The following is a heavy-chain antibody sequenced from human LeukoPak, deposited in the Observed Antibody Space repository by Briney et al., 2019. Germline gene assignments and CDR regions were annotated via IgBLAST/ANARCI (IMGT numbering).Heavy chain of an antibody. V-gene: IGHV4-59*01. Sequence: SETLSLTCTVSGGSISNNYWSWIRQPPAKGMEYIGYIVYSGSTNHNPSLKSRATMSVVTSNIQISLKLRSVTAADTALYYCAIVQRQIAVSGGTYDDYIDVWGKGTTVTVSS. CDR2: IVYSGST. CDR3: AIVQRQIAVSGGTYDDYIDV. CDR1: GGSISNNY. D-gene: IGHD6-19*01. J-gene: IGHJ6*03.